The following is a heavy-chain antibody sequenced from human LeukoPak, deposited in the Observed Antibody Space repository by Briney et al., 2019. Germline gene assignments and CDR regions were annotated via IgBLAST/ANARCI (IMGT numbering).Heavy chain of an antibody. J-gene: IGHJ4*02. CDR3: ARGGELMNF. Sequence: GSLRLSCAASGFTFSTYAMSWVRQPPGKGLEWIGSIYYSGSTYYNPSLKSRVTISVDTSKNQLSLKLSSVTAADTAVYYCARGGELMNFWGQGTLVTVSS. CDR1: GFTFSTYA. D-gene: IGHD1-26*01. V-gene: IGHV4-39*01. CDR2: IYYSGST.